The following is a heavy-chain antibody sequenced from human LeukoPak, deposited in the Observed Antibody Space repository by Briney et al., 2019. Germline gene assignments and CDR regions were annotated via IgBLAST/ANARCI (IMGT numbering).Heavy chain of an antibody. CDR3: ARDARRGGLLLYYYGMDV. J-gene: IGHJ6*02. V-gene: IGHV3-33*08. CDR2: IWYDGSNK. Sequence: PGGSLRLSCAASGFTFSSYWMSWVRQAPGKGLEWVAVIWYDGSNKYYADSVKGRFTISRDNSKNTLYLQMNSLRAEDTAVYYCARDARRGGLLLYYYGMDVWGQGTTVTVSS. D-gene: IGHD2/OR15-2a*01. CDR1: GFTFSSYW.